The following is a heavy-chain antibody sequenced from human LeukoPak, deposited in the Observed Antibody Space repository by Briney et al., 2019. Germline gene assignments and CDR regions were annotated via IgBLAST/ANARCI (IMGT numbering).Heavy chain of an antibody. D-gene: IGHD6-19*01. CDR3: ARLAREVAGTEHKNYNYYYYMDV. Sequence: GSLRPSCAASGFTFSSYSMNWVRQAPGKGLEWIGYIYYSGSTNYNPSLKSRVTISVDTSKNQFSLKWSSVTAADTAVYNCARLAREVAGTEHKNYNYYYYMDVWGKGTTVTVSS. CDR1: GFTFSSYS. CDR2: IYYSGST. J-gene: IGHJ6*03. V-gene: IGHV4-59*01.